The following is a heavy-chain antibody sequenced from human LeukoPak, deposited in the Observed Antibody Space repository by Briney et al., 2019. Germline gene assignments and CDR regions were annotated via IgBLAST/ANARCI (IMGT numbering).Heavy chain of an antibody. Sequence: GASVKVSCKXSGYTFTSYGISWVRQAPGQGLEWMGWISAYNGNTNYSQKLQGRVTMTTDTSTSTAYMELRSLRSDDTAVYYCATEGSATLYAFDIWGQGTMVTVSS. J-gene: IGHJ3*02. V-gene: IGHV1-18*01. CDR1: GYTFTSYG. D-gene: IGHD3-10*01. CDR3: ATEGSATLYAFDI. CDR2: ISAYNGNT.